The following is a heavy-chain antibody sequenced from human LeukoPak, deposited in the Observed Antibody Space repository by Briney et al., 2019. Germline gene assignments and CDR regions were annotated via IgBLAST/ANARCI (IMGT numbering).Heavy chain of an antibody. CDR1: GGSISSYD. J-gene: IGHJ5*02. CDR2: IYYSGST. Sequence: PSETLSLTCTVSGGSISSYDWSWIRQPPGTGLERVGYIYYSGSTNYNPSPKSQVTISVDTSKNQFSLKLSTVTAADTAMYYCARGGVEYSYGEVGGEKDSGFDPWGQGTLVTVSS. D-gene: IGHD5-18*01. V-gene: IGHV4-59*01. CDR3: ARGGVEYSYGEVGGEKDSGFDP.